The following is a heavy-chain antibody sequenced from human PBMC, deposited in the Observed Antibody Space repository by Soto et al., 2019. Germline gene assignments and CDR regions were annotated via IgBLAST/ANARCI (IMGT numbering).Heavy chain of an antibody. D-gene: IGHD2-21*01. CDR1: ADTFSSYA. Sequence: QVQLVQAGGEVKRPGSSVRVSCKASADTFSSYAISWVRQAPGQGLDWMGGIFPFFNTPNYAQKFQGRVTITADESTSTAYMDLSSLRSEDTAMYYCAAESAYGGNPLAFLYWGQGTLVTVSS. V-gene: IGHV1-69*01. CDR2: IFPFFNTP. J-gene: IGHJ4*02. CDR3: AAESAYGGNPLAFLY.